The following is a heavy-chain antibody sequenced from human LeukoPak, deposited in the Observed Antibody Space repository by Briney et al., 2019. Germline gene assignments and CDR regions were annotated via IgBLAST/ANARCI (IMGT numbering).Heavy chain of an antibody. Sequence: ASVNVSRMASGYTFTNYSMHWVRQAPGQRLEWMGWINAGNDNTKYAQKFQGRVTITRDTTASTAYMELSSLRSEDTAVYYCARGKEPSAVAGSWLDRWGQGTLVTVSS. CDR2: INAGNDNT. D-gene: IGHD6-19*01. V-gene: IGHV1-3*01. CDR3: ARGKEPSAVAGSWLDR. CDR1: GYTFTNYS. J-gene: IGHJ5*02.